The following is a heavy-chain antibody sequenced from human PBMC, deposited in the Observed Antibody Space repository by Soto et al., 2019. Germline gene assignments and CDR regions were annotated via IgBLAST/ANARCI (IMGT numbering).Heavy chain of an antibody. J-gene: IGHJ3*02. CDR2: INPSGGST. V-gene: IGHV1-46*01. D-gene: IGHD2-15*01. CDR1: GYTFTSYY. CDR3: ARDPLGSPGASDI. Sequence: QVQLVQSGAEVKKPGASVKVSCKASGYTFTSYYMHWVRQAPGQGLEWMGIINPSGGSTSYAQKFQGRGTMTRDTPTSTVYIELSSLRSEHTAVYYCARDPLGSPGASDIWGQVTMVTVSS.